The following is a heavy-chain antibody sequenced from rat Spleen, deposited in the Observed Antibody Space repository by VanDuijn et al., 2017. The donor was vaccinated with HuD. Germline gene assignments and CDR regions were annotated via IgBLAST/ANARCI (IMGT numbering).Heavy chain of an antibody. CDR2: INKDSSAI. Sequence: EVKLVESGGGLVQPGRSLKLSCAASGFNFNDYWMGWVRQAPGKGLEWIGEINKDSSAIKYSPSLKDKFTVSRDNARNTLYLQMSKLGSEDTAIYYCVREKFGVDYWGQGVLVTVSS. V-gene: IGHV4-2*01. J-gene: IGHJ2*01. CDR1: GFNFNDYW. CDR3: VREKFGVDY. D-gene: IGHD4-3*01.